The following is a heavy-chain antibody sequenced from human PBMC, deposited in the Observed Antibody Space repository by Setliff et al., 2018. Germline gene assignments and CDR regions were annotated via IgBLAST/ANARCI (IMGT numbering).Heavy chain of an antibody. J-gene: IGHJ4*02. CDR3: PFCSHSSYCPPPD. CDR2: IKQDGSEK. CDR1: GFTFSSYW. Sequence: GGSLRLSCAASGFTFSSYWMSWVRQAPGKGLEWVANIKQDGSEKYYVDSVKGRFTISRDNAKNSLYLQMSSLRAEDTAIYCAPFCSHSSYCPPPDWGQGTLVTVSS. D-gene: IGHD2-15*01. V-gene: IGHV3-7*01.